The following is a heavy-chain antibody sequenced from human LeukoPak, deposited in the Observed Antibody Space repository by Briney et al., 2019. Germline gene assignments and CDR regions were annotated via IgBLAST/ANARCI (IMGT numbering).Heavy chain of an antibody. CDR3: ARDSTWLLDY. CDR1: GFTFSSYA. CDR2: ISASGGST. D-gene: IGHD6-19*01. J-gene: IGHJ4*02. Sequence: GGSLRLSCAASGFTFSSYAMSWVRQVPGKGLEWVSGISASGGSTSYADSVRGRFTISRDNSKNTLYVQMNSLRDEDTAVYFCARDSTWLLDYWGQGTLITVSS. V-gene: IGHV3-23*01.